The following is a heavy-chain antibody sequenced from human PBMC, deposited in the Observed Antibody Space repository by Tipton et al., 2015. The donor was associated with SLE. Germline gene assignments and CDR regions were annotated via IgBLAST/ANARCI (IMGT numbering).Heavy chain of an antibody. CDR2: IYYSGST. D-gene: IGHD5-12*01. Sequence: LSLTCTVSGGSVSSGSYYWSWIRQPPGKGLEWIGYIYYSGSTNYNPSLKSRVTISVDTSKNQFSLKLSSVTAADTAVYYCARDRYSGYDSFYYYYYMDVWGKGTTVTVSS. CDR1: GGSVSSGSYY. J-gene: IGHJ6*03. CDR3: ARDRYSGYDSFYYYYYMDV. V-gene: IGHV4-61*01.